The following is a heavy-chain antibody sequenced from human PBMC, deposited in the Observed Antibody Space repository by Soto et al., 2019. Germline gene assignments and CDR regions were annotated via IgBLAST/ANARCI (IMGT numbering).Heavy chain of an antibody. J-gene: IGHJ4*02. V-gene: IGHV1-18*01. CDR3: ARDRSSGGVGY. CDR1: GYTFTSYG. D-gene: IGHD3-10*01. CDR2: ISAYNGNT. Sequence: QVQLVQSGAEVKKPGASVKVSCKASGYTFTSYGISWVRQAPGQGLEWMGWISAYNGNTKYAQNLQGRVTMTTDTSPSTAYMEPRSLRSDATAVYYCARDRSSGGVGYWGQGTLVTVSS.